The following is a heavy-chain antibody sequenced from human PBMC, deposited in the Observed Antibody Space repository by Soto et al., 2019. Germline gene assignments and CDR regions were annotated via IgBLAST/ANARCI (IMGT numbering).Heavy chain of an antibody. J-gene: IGHJ4*02. Sequence: QVQLVQSGGEVTKPGASVKVSCRASGYTFTSYGISWVRQAPGQGLEWLGWTSAYMVTNYAQKFQGRVTMTTDTSTSTAYMELRSLRFDDTAVYYCARDSSGRAIFDSWGQGTLVTVSS. CDR2: TSAYMVT. CDR3: ARDSSGRAIFDS. CDR1: GYTFTSYG. V-gene: IGHV1-18*01. D-gene: IGHD6-19*01.